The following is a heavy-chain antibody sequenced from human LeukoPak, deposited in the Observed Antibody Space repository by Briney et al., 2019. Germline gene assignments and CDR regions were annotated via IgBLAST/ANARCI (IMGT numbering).Heavy chain of an antibody. J-gene: IGHJ6*03. CDR1: GGSISSSNFC. D-gene: IGHD5-18*01. Sequence: SETLSLTCTDSGGSISSSNFCWGWIRQPPRKGLEWIGTFCYTGNIYYSPSLKSRVTVSVDTSKNQFSLKVSSVTAADTAVYYCARINKGYSSYYYHMDVWGKGTTVTVSS. CDR2: FCYTGNI. CDR3: ARINKGYSSYYYHMDV. V-gene: IGHV4-39*01.